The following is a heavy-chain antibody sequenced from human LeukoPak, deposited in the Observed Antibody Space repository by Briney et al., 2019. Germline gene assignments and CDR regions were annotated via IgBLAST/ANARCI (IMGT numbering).Heavy chain of an antibody. D-gene: IGHD5-12*01. CDR3: ARDPYSGYEYFDY. V-gene: IGHV3-48*03. CDR1: GFTFSSYE. J-gene: IGHJ4*02. Sequence: GGSLRLSCAASGFTFSSYEMNWVRQAPGKGLEWVSYISSSGSTIYYVDSVKGRFTISRDNAKNSLYLQMNSLRAEDTAVYYCARDPYSGYEYFDYWGQGTLVTVSS. CDR2: ISSSGSTI.